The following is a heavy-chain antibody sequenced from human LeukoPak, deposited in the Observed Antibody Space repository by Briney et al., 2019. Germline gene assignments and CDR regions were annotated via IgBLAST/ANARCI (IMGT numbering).Heavy chain of an antibody. CDR3: ARDQEGFDY. Sequence: ASMKVSCKASGYTFTNNYLHWVRQAPGQGLEWMGMIYPRDGSTSYAQNFQGRVTVTRDTSTTTVHMELRGLRSEDTAVYYCARDQEGFDYWGQGTVVTVSS. CDR2: IYPRDGST. V-gene: IGHV1-46*01. CDR1: GYTFTNNY. J-gene: IGHJ4*02.